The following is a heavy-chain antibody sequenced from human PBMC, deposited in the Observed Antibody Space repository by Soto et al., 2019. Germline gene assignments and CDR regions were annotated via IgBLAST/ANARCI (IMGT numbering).Heavy chain of an antibody. J-gene: IGHJ4*02. D-gene: IGHD4-4*01. CDR3: ARGSNHFDY. CDR2: INSDGNST. CDR1: GFTFSPFW. V-gene: IGHV3-74*01. Sequence: GGSLRLSCAASGFTFSPFWMHWVRQVPGKGPVWASRINSDGNSTSYADSVKGRFTISRDNAKNTLYLQMNSLRAEDTAVYYCARGSNHFDYWGQGTLVTVSS.